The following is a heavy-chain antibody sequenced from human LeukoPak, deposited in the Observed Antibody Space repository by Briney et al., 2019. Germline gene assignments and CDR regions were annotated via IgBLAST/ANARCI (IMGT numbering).Heavy chain of an antibody. J-gene: IGHJ6*03. D-gene: IGHD3-3*01. Sequence: GRSLRLSCAASGFTFDDYAMHWVRQAPGKGLEWVSGISWNSGSLGYLDSVKGRFTISRDNAKNSLYLQMNSLRAEDTALYHCARCSLSYDFWSGYPTLYYCYMDVWGKGTTVTVSS. CDR2: ISWNSGSL. V-gene: IGHV3-9*01. CDR3: ARCSLSYDFWSGYPTLYYCYMDV. CDR1: GFTFDDYA.